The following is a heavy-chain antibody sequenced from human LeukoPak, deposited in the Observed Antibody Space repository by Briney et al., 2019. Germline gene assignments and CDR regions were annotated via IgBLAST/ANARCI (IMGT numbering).Heavy chain of an antibody. CDR3: ATAGDWNDVPH. V-gene: IGHV4-59*01. D-gene: IGHD1-1*01. J-gene: IGHJ1*01. Sequence: PSETLSLTCTVSGGSISSYYWSWIRQPPGKGLEWLGYIHYSGSTNYNPFLKSRVTISVDTSKNQFSLRLSSVTAADTAVYYCATAGDWNDVPHWGQGTLVTVSS. CDR1: GGSISSYY. CDR2: IHYSGST.